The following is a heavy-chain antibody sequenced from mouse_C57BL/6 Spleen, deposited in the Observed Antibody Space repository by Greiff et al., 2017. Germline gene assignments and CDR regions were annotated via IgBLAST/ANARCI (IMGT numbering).Heavy chain of an antibody. CDR1: GYSFTDYN. Sequence: EVKLMESGPELVKPGASVKISCKASGYSFTDYNMNWVKQSNGKSLEWIGVINPNYGTTSYNQKFKGKATLTVDQSSSTAYMQLNRLSSEDYAVYYCERGDYDGRGYAMDYWGQGTSVTVSS. V-gene: IGHV1-39*01. J-gene: IGHJ4*01. CDR3: ERGDYDGRGYAMDY. D-gene: IGHD2-4*01. CDR2: INPNYGTT.